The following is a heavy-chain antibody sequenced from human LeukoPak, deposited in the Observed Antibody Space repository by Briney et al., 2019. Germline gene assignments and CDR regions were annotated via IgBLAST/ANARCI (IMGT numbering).Heavy chain of an antibody. J-gene: IGHJ6*02. V-gene: IGHV1-18*04. D-gene: IGHD3-10*01. CDR2: ISAYNGNT. CDR3: ARALQYGSGSPPGYYYGMDV. CDR1: GYTFTGYY. Sequence: ASVKVSCKASGYTFTGYYMHWVRQAPGQGLEWMGWISAYNGNTNYAQKLQGRVTMTTDTSTSTAYMELRSLRSDDTAVYYCARALQYGSGSPPGYYYGMDVWGQGTTVTVSS.